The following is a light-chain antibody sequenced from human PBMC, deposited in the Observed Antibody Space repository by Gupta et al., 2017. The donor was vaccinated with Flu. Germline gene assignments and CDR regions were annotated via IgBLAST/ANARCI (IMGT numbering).Light chain of an antibody. CDR2: GAS. V-gene: IGKV3-20*01. CDR1: QSVSSSS. Sequence: IVLTQSPGTLSLSPGERATLSCRASQSVSSSSLAWYQQTPGQAPRLLIYGASRRATGIPDRFSGSGSGTDFTLTITRLEPEDFAVYYCQQYGGSPPLTFGGGTKVEIK. CDR3: QQYGGSPPLT. J-gene: IGKJ4*01.